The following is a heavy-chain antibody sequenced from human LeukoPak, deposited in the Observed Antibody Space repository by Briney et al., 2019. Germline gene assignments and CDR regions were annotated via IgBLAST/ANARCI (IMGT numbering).Heavy chain of an antibody. CDR3: ATSGPPLNYYYYGMDV. J-gene: IGHJ6*02. V-gene: IGHV1-69*01. CDR1: GGTFSSYA. Sequence: SVKVSCKASGGTFSSYAISWVRQAPGQGLEWMGGIIPIFGTANYAQKFQGRVTITADESTSTAYMELSSLRSEDTAVYYCATSGPPLNYYYYGMDVWGQGTTVTVSS. CDR2: IIPIFGTA.